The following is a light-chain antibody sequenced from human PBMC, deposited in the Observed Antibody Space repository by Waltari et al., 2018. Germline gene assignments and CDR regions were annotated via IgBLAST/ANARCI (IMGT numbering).Light chain of an antibody. CDR1: QSIRSN. CDR3: EQYDNWLGT. V-gene: IGKV3-15*01. J-gene: IGKJ1*01. Sequence: EILMTQSPATLSVFPGERATLSCRSSQSIRSNLAWYQHKPGQTPRLLIYGASTRSTGIPDRVSDSWSGTEFTLAISSLKSEDFAVYFCEQYDNWLGTFGQGSKVEIK. CDR2: GAS.